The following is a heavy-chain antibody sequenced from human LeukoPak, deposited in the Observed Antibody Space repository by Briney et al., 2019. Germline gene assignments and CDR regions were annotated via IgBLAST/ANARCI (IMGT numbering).Heavy chain of an antibody. CDR3: ARPKRSTVTTMAFDI. D-gene: IGHD4-17*01. CDR1: GYSFTSYW. Sequence: GESLKISCKGSGYSFTSYWIGWVRQMPGKGLEWMGIIYPGDSDTRYSPSFQGQVTISADKSISTAYLQWSSLKASDTAMYYCARPKRSTVTTMAFDIWGQGTMVTVSS. CDR2: IYPGDSDT. J-gene: IGHJ3*02. V-gene: IGHV5-51*01.